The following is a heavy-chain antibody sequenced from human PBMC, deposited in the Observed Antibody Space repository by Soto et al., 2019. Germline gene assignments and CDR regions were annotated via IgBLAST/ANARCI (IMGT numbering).Heavy chain of an antibody. CDR2: IHHSGSP. J-gene: IGHJ3*02. Sequence: QVRLQESGPGLVKPSGTLSLTCAVSGGSLSGSNWWSWVRQPPGKGLEWIGKIHHSGSPNYNPSLQSRVTMSVDNSKNQFSLKLTSVTAADTAVYYCARKKTQNFEGFDIWGQGTMVTVSS. CDR1: GGSLSGSNW. D-gene: IGHD1-7*01. V-gene: IGHV4-4*02. CDR3: ARKKTQNFEGFDI.